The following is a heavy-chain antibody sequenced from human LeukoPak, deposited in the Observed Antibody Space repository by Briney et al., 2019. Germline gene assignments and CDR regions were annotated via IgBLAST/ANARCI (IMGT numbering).Heavy chain of an antibody. V-gene: IGHV1-24*01. Sequence: AAVTLTHKGSGYTRTELSKHWMRQGPGKGLERMGGFDPEDGETIYAQKFQGRVTMTEDTSTDTAYMELSSLRSEDTAVYYCATDLNVDTAMVYYWGQGTLVTVSS. J-gene: IGHJ4*02. CDR3: ATDLNVDTAMVYY. CDR1: GYTRTELS. CDR2: FDPEDGET. D-gene: IGHD5-18*01.